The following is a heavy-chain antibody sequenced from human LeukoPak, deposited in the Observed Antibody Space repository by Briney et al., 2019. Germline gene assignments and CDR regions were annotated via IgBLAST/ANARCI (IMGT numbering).Heavy chain of an antibody. CDR1: GGTFSSYA. D-gene: IGHD6-13*01. V-gene: IGHV1-18*01. CDR3: ARDQAGRRIAAAADK. CDR2: IRVYNGNT. Sequence: ASVKVSCKASGGTFSSYAISWVGQAPGQGLEWMGWIRVYNGNTNYAQKLQGRVTMTTDTSTSTAYMELSRLRSDDTAVYYCARDQAGRRIAAAADKWGQGTLVTVSS. J-gene: IGHJ4*02.